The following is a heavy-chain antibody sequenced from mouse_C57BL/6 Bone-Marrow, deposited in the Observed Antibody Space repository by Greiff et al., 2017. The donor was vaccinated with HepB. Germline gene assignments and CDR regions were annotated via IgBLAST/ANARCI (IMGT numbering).Heavy chain of an antibody. CDR3: ARMNYYGSREYFDV. CDR1: GYTFTSYW. CDR2: IDPSDSYT. D-gene: IGHD1-1*01. V-gene: IGHV1-59*01. Sequence: VQLQQSGAELVRPGTSVKLSCKASGYTFTSYWMHWVKQRPGQGLEWIGVIDPSDSYTNYNQKFKGKATLTVDTSSSTAYMQLSSLTSEDSAVYYCARMNYYGSREYFDVWGTGTTVTVSS. J-gene: IGHJ1*03.